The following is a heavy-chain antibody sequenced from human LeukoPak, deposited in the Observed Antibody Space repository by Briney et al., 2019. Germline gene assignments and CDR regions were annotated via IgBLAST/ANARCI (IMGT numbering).Heavy chain of an antibody. Sequence: INHSGSPNYNPSLKSRVTISVDTSKNQFSLKLSSVTAADTAVYYCARVGIAAAGNPFDYWGQGTLVTVSS. CDR3: ARVGIAAAGNPFDY. D-gene: IGHD6-13*01. CDR2: INHSGSP. V-gene: IGHV4-34*01. J-gene: IGHJ4*02.